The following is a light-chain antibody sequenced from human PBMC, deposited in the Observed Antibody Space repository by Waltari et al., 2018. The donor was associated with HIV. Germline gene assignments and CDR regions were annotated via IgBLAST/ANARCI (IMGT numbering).Light chain of an antibody. Sequence: DVVMTQSPDALKGSLGERVTINCKSSQSVFSTSNKKSYLAGYQQRPGQTPNLLVYWATTRVSGVPARFSGSGSGTDFTLTINNLQAEDAAIYYCQQYYITPPTFGQGTKGEI. V-gene: IGKV4-1*01. CDR1: QSVFSTSNKKSY. CDR2: WAT. J-gene: IGKJ1*01. CDR3: QQYYITPPT.